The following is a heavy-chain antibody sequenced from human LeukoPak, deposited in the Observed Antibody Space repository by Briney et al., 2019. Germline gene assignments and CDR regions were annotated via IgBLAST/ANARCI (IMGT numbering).Heavy chain of an antibody. V-gene: IGHV5-51*01. CDR1: GYSFTSYW. D-gene: IGHD3-3*01. CDR2: IYPGDSDT. J-gene: IGHJ4*02. CDR3: ARRPHWSGYYSFDY. Sequence: GESLKISCKGSGYSFTSYWIGWVRQMPGKGLEWMGSIYPGDSDTRYSPSFQGQGTISADKSISTAYLQWSSLNASATAMYYCARRPHWSGYYSFDYWGQGTLVTVSS.